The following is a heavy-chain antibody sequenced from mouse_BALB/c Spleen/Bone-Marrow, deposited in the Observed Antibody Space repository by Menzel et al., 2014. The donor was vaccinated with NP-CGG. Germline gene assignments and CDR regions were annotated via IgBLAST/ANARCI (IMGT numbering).Heavy chain of an antibody. Sequence: EVQLQQSGPDLVKPSQSLSLTCTVTGYSITSGYSWHWIRPFPGNKLEWMGYIHYGGSTNYNPSLKSRISITRDTSKNQFFLQLNSVTTEDTATYYCAKDDYGRSRFAYWGQGTLVTVSA. J-gene: IGHJ3*01. CDR3: AKDDYGRSRFAY. D-gene: IGHD1-1*01. CDR1: GYSITSGYS. V-gene: IGHV3-1*02. CDR2: IHYGGST.